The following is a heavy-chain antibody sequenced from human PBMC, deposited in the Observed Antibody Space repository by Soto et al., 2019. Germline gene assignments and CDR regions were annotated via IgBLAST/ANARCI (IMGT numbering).Heavy chain of an antibody. J-gene: IGHJ6*02. CDR1: GYTFTSYG. CDR2: ISAYNGNT. V-gene: IGHV1-18*01. D-gene: IGHD2-2*01. Sequence: QVQLVQSGAEVKKPGASVKVSCKASGYTFTSYGISWVRQAPGQGLEWMGWISAYNGNTNYAQKLQGRVTMTTGTSTSTAYMELRSVRSDDTAVYYCARDIVVVPAAPNYYYGMDVWGQGTTVTVSS. CDR3: ARDIVVVPAAPNYYYGMDV.